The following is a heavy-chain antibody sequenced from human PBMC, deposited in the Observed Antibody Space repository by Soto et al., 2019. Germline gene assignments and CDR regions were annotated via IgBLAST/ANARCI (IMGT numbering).Heavy chain of an antibody. Sequence: SETLSLTCTVSGGSVSSGSYYWSWIRQPPGKGLEWIGYIYYSGSTNYNPSLKSRVTISVDTSKNQFSLKLSSATAADTAVYYCTREGYDFWSGYYFDYWGQGTLVTVSS. CDR2: IYYSGST. D-gene: IGHD3-3*01. CDR1: GGSVSSGSYY. CDR3: TREGYDFWSGYYFDY. V-gene: IGHV4-61*01. J-gene: IGHJ4*01.